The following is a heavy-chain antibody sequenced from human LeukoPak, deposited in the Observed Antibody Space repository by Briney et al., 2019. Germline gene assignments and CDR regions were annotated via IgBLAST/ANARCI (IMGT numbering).Heavy chain of an antibody. D-gene: IGHD6-13*01. CDR1: GGSFSGYY. CDR3: ARGPRDSSSWTRYYYYGMDV. V-gene: IGHV4-34*01. CDR2: INHSGST. Sequence: SETLSLTCAVYGGSFSGYYWSWIRQPPGKGLEWIGEINHSGSTNYNPSLKSRVTISVDTSKNQFSLKLSSVTAADTAVYYCARGPRDSSSWTRYYYYGMDVWGQGITVTVSS. J-gene: IGHJ6*02.